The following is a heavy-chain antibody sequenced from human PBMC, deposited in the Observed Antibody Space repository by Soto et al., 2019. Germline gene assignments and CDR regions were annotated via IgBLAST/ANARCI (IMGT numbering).Heavy chain of an antibody. J-gene: IGHJ5*02. D-gene: IGHD3-10*01. Sequence: QVQLQESGPGLVKPSGTLSLTCAVSGGSISSSNWWSWVRQPPGKGLEWIGEIYHSGSTNYNPSLKSRVTISVDKSKSQSALKLSSVTAADTAVYYCARPSYGSGSYYSWFDPWGQGTLVTVSS. CDR2: IYHSGST. V-gene: IGHV4-4*02. CDR1: GGSISSSNW. CDR3: ARPSYGSGSYYSWFDP.